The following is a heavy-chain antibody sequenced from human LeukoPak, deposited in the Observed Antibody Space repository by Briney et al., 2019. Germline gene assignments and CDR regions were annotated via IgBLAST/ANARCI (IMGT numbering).Heavy chain of an antibody. Sequence: GGSLRLSCAASGFTFSSYAMNRVRQTPGKGLEWVSTARASGSATYYADSVKGRFAISRDDSKSTLYLQMTNLRAEDTALYYCAKRYGNAWYQFDYWGRGTLVTVSS. CDR2: ARASGSAT. D-gene: IGHD5-18*01. CDR1: GFTFSSYA. J-gene: IGHJ4*02. V-gene: IGHV3-23*01. CDR3: AKRYGNAWYQFDY.